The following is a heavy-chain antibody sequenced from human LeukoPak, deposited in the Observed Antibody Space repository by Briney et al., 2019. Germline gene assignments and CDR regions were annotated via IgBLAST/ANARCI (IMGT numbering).Heavy chain of an antibody. J-gene: IGHJ3*02. V-gene: IGHV3-21*01. Sequence: GGSLRPSCAASGFTFSSYSMNWVRQAPGKGLEWVSSISSSSYIYYADSVKGRFTISRDNAKNSLYLQMNSLRAEDTAVYYCARDTPNGDYVDAFDIWGQGTMVTVSS. CDR3: ARDTPNGDYVDAFDI. CDR1: GFTFSSYS. D-gene: IGHD4-17*01. CDR2: ISSSSYI.